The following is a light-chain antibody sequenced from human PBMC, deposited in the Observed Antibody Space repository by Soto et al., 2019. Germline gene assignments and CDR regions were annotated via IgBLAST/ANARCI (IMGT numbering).Light chain of an antibody. CDR3: SSYAGSVV. J-gene: IGLJ2*01. CDR1: SNDVGYYNY. Sequence: QSALSQPASVSGSPGQSITISCTGTSNDVGYYNYVSWYQQHPGQAPKLMISEVTTRPSGVSDRFSGSKSGNTASLTISRLQAEDEADYYCSSYAGSVVFGGGTKVTVL. CDR2: EVT. V-gene: IGLV2-14*01.